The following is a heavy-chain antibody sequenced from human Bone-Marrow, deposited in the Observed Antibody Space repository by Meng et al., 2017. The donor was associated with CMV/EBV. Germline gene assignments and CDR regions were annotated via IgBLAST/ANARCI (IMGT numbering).Heavy chain of an antibody. CDR1: GFTFSSYS. CDR2: ISSSSTI. CDR3: ARDRSYYDILTGSMQYYGMDV. J-gene: IGHJ6*02. V-gene: IGHV3-48*04. Sequence: GESLKISCAASGFTFSSYSMNWVRQAPGKGLEWVSYISSSSTIYYADSVKGRFTISRDNAKNSLYLQMNSLRAEDTAVYYCARDRSYYDILTGSMQYYGMDVWGQGTTVTVSS. D-gene: IGHD3-9*01.